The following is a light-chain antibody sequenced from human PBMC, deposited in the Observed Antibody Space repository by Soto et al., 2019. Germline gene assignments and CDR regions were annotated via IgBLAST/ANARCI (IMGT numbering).Light chain of an antibody. CDR3: QQYYTSSWT. V-gene: IGKV4-1*01. CDR1: QSVLYTSNNKNY. J-gene: IGKJ1*01. Sequence: DIVMTQSPDSLAVSLGERATINCKSSQSVLYTSNNKNYLAWYQQKPGQPPKLLFYWASTRESGVPDRFSGSGSGTDFTLTISSLQAEDVAVYHCQQYYTSSWTFGQGTKVEIK. CDR2: WAS.